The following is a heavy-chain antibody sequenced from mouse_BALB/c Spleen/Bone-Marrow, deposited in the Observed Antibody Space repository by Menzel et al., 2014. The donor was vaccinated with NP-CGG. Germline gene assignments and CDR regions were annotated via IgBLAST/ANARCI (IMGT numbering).Heavy chain of an antibody. CDR2: IDPANGNT. CDR3: ASATTATYYAMDY. Sequence: VPLQHSLAELVKSGASVKWSCTASGFNIKDTYMHWVKQRPEQGLEWIGRIDPANGNTKYDPKFQGKATITTDTSSNTADRQVSSLTSEDTAVYYCASATTATYYAMDYWGQGTSGTVSS. CDR1: GFNIKDTY. D-gene: IGHD1-2*01. J-gene: IGHJ4*01. V-gene: IGHV14-3*02.